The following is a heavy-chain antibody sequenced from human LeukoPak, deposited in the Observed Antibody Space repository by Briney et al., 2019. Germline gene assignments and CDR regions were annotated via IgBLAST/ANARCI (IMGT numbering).Heavy chain of an antibody. D-gene: IGHD6-13*01. CDR2: IYSGDSDT. CDR3: GRIPAAGSLKGSFDI. J-gene: IGHJ3*02. Sequence: GESLKISCKGSGYSFTSYWIGWGRQMPGKGLEWMGIIYSGDSDTRYSPSFQGQVTISADKSISTAYLQWSSLKASDTAMYYCGRIPAAGSLKGSFDIWGQGTMVTVSS. CDR1: GYSFTSYW. V-gene: IGHV5-51*01.